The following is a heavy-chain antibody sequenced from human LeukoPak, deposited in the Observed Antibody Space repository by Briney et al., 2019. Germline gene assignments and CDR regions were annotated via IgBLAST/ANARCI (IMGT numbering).Heavy chain of an antibody. CDR3: ARDLPTAMTTYYFDY. Sequence: EASVKVSCKASGYTFTSYYMHWVRQAPGQGLEWMGIINPSGGSTSYAQKFQGRVTMTRDMSTSTVYMELSSLRSEDTAVYYCARDLPTAMTTYYFDYWGQGTLVTVSS. CDR1: GYTFTSYY. CDR2: INPSGGST. D-gene: IGHD5-18*01. V-gene: IGHV1-46*01. J-gene: IGHJ4*02.